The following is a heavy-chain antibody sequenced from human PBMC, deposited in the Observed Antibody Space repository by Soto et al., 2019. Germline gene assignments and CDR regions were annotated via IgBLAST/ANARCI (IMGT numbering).Heavy chain of an antibody. Sequence: EVQLVESVGGLVQPGGSLRLSCAASGFTFSSYSMNWVRQAPGQWLEWVSYISSSSSTIYYADSVKGRFTISRDNAKNALYLQMNSLRDEDTAVYYCARDASLAVTDAFDIWGQGTMVTVSS. J-gene: IGHJ3*02. CDR2: ISSSSSTI. V-gene: IGHV3-48*02. CDR1: GFTFSSYS. CDR3: ARDASLAVTDAFDI. D-gene: IGHD2-21*02.